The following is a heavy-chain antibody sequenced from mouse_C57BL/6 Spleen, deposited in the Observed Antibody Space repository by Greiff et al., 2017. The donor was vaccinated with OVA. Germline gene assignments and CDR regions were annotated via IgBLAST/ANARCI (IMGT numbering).Heavy chain of an antibody. CDR1: GYTFTSYW. J-gene: IGHJ3*01. Sequence: VQLQQPGAELVRPGSSVKLSCKASGYTFTSYWMHWVKQRPIQGLEWIGNIDPSDSGTHYNQKFKDKATLTVDKSSSTAYMQLSSLTSEDSSVYYCARGIGGSSWFAYWGQGTLVTVSA. CDR3: ARGIGGSSWFAY. CDR2: IDPSDSGT. V-gene: IGHV1-52*01. D-gene: IGHD1-1*02.